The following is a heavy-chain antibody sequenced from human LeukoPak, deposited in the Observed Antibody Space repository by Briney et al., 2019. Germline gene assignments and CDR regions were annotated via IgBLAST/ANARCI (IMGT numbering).Heavy chain of an antibody. J-gene: IGHJ5*02. Sequence: PGGSLRLSCEASGFTFTTYSMTWVRQTPGEGLEWVSSISTRDTFINYADSVKGRFTISRDNAKNSLYLQMNSLRAEDTAVYYCARVIAAAGWGGFDPWGQGTLVTVSS. CDR1: GFTFTTYS. D-gene: IGHD6-13*01. CDR2: ISTRDTFI. CDR3: ARVIAAAGWGGFDP. V-gene: IGHV3-21*01.